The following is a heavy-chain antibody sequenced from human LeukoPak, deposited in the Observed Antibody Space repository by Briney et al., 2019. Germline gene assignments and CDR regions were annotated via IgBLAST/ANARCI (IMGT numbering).Heavy chain of an antibody. CDR2: FYSGGST. D-gene: IGHD6-13*01. CDR1: GFTVSASY. CDR3: ASAKYSSSWYWAFDY. J-gene: IGHJ4*02. Sequence: PGGSLRLSCATSGFTVSASYMSWVRQAPGKGLEWVSVFYSGGSTNYADSVKGRFTISRDNSKNTLYLQMNSLRAEDTAVYYCASAKYSSSWYWAFDYWGQGTLVTVSS. V-gene: IGHV3-66*01.